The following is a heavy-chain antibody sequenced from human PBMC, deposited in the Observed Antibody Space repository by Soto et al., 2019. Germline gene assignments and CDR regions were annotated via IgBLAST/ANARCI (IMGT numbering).Heavy chain of an antibody. Sequence: LSLTCSVSGGSINSYWWSWIRQPAGKGLEWIGRVYSSGTTDYNPSLNSRATMSVETSKNQFSLKLSSVTAADTAVYYCARDIGSFAYGEGYWGQGIQVAVSS. D-gene: IGHD3-10*01. CDR3: ARDIGSFAYGEGY. CDR1: GGSINSYW. J-gene: IGHJ4*02. CDR2: VYSSGTT. V-gene: IGHV4-4*07.